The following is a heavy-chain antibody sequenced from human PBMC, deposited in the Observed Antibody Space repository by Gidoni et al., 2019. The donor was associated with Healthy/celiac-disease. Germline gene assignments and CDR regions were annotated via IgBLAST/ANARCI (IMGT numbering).Heavy chain of an antibody. J-gene: IGHJ4*02. CDR1: GYTFPSYY. D-gene: IGHD5-12*01. V-gene: IGHV1-46*01. CDR2: INPSGGST. Sequence: QVQLVQSGAEVTKPGASVKVSCKASGYTFPSYYMHWVRQAPGQGLEWMVIINPSGGSTSYAQKFQGRVTMTRDTSTSTVYMELSSLRSEDTAVYYCAAWDSGYDWRGFDYWGQGTLVTVSS. CDR3: AAWDSGYDWRGFDY.